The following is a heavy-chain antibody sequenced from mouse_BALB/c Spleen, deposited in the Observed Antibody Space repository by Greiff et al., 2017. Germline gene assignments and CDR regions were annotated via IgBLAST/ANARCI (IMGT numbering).Heavy chain of an antibody. D-gene: IGHD2-4*01. CDR2: ISYDGSN. CDR1: GYSITSGYY. CDR3: ARGIVLYYDYAGYAMDY. J-gene: IGHJ4*01. Sequence: EVKLVESGPGLVKPSQSLSLTCSVTGYSITSGYYWNWIRQFPGNKLEWMGYISYDGSNNYNPSLKNRISITRDTSKNQFFLKLNSVTTEDTATYYCARGIVLYYDYAGYAMDYWGQGTSVTVSS. V-gene: IGHV3-6*02.